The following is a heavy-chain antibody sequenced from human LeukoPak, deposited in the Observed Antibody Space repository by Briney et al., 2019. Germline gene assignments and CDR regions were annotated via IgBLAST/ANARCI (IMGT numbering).Heavy chain of an antibody. V-gene: IGHV4-59*01. J-gene: IGHJ4*02. CDR2: IYYSGST. Sequence: SETLSLTCTVSGGSISSYYWSWIRQPPGKGLEWIGYIYYSGSTNYNPSLKSRVTISVDTSKNQFSLKLSSVTAADTAVYYCAREWPRSVIDYWGQGTLVTVSS. CDR3: AREWPRSVIDY. CDR1: GGSISSYY. D-gene: IGHD4-11*01.